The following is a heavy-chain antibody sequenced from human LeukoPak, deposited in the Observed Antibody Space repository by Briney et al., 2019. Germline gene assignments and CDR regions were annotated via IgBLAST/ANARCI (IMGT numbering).Heavy chain of an antibody. CDR2: IYTSGST. CDR1: GGSISSGSYY. V-gene: IGHV4-61*02. Sequence: SSQTLSLTCTVSGGSISSGSYYWSWIRQPAGKGLEWIGRIYTSGSTNYNPSLKSRVTISVDTSKNQFSLKLSSVTAADTAVYYWAGGYFDSRGYSNLFDSWGRGPLVTVSS. CDR3: AGGYFDSRGYSNLFDS. J-gene: IGHJ4*02. D-gene: IGHD3-22*01.